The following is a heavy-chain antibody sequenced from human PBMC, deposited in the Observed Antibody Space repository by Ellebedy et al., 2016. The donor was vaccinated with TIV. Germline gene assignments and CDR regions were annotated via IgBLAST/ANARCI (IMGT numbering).Heavy chain of an antibody. CDR3: ARVGGRGRWFFNP. CDR2: INHSGST. D-gene: IGHD3-10*01. Sequence: SETLSLXXAVYGGSFSGYYWSWIRQPPGKGLEWIGEINHSGSTNYNPSLKSRVTISVDTSKNQFSLKLSSVTAADTAVYYCARVGGRGRWFFNPWGQGTLVTVSS. CDR1: GGSFSGYY. V-gene: IGHV4-34*01. J-gene: IGHJ5*02.